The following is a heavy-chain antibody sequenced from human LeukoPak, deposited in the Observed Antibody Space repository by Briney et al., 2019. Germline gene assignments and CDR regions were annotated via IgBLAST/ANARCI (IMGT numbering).Heavy chain of an antibody. CDR3: ARGGHIVVVTAILPNYYFDY. V-gene: IGHV1-69*05. CDR2: IIPIFGTA. J-gene: IGHJ4*02. CDR1: GGTFISYA. Sequence: SVKVSCKASGGTFISYAISWVRQAPGQGLEWMGGIIPIFGTANYAQKFQGRVTITTDESTSTAYMELSSLRSEDTAVYYCARGGHIVVVTAILPNYYFDYWGQGTLVTVSS. D-gene: IGHD2-21*02.